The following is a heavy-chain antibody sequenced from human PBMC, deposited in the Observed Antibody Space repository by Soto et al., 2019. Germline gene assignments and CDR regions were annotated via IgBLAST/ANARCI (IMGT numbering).Heavy chain of an antibody. CDR2: LYTRGTT. J-gene: IGHJ4*02. CDR3: AKGGTYYFDS. V-gene: IGHV4-59*10. Sequence: SESLSLTCAVYDTSFSGYYWSWIRQPPGKGLEWIGRLYTRGTTDYNPSLKSRVTMSIDTSKNRVSLSLTSVTAADTAVYYCAKGGTYYFDSWGQGIVVTVSS. CDR1: DTSFSGYY. D-gene: IGHD3-16*01.